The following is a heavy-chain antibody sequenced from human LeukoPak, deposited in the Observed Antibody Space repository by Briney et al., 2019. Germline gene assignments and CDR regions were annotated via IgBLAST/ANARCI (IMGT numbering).Heavy chain of an antibody. D-gene: IGHD3-10*01. CDR1: GFTFSSYG. Sequence: GRSLRLSCAASGFTFSSYGMHWVRQAPGKGLEWVAVISYDGSNKYYADSVKGRFTISRDTSKNTLSLHMNGLRAEDTAVYYCAKDGRQRKTYFYASGSANAFDIWGQGTMVTVSS. J-gene: IGHJ3*02. V-gene: IGHV3-30*18. CDR2: ISYDGSNK. CDR3: AKDGRQRKTYFYASGSANAFDI.